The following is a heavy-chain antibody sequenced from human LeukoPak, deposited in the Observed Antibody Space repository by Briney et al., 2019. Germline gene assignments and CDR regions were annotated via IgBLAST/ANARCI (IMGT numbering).Heavy chain of an antibody. Sequence: SGGSLRLSCAASRFTVSSNYMSWVRQAPGKGLEWVSSIGNSGGYTYYADSVKGRFTISRDNSKNALYLQMNSLRAEDTAVYYCAKGLDGSGSYSPLDYWGQGTLVTVSS. D-gene: IGHD3-10*01. V-gene: IGHV3-23*01. CDR3: AKGLDGSGSYSPLDY. CDR2: IGNSGGYT. CDR1: RFTVSSNY. J-gene: IGHJ4*02.